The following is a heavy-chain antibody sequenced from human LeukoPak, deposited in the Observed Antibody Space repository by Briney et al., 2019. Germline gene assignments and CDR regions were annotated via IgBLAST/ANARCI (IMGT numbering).Heavy chain of an antibody. V-gene: IGHV4-4*02. Sequence: SETLSLTCTVSGGSISSNNWWIWVRQSPEKGLEWIGEIYHDGSTNYNPPLKSRVTISMDKSKNQLSLKLNFVTAADTAVYYCARDRGGYTYSHDYWGQGTLVTVSS. CDR2: IYHDGST. D-gene: IGHD5-18*01. J-gene: IGHJ4*02. CDR3: ARDRGGYTYSHDY. CDR1: GGSISSNNW.